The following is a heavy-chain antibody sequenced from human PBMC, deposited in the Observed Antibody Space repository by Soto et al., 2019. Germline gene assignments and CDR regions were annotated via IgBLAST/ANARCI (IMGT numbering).Heavy chain of an antibody. Sequence: LRLSCAASGFTFSNAWMSWVRQAPGKGLEWVGRIKSKTDGGTTDYAAPVKGRFTISRDDSKNTLYLQMNSLKTEDTAVYYCTTDRNEIVGATGDYWGQGTLVTVSS. CDR1: GFTFSNAW. V-gene: IGHV3-15*01. J-gene: IGHJ4*02. CDR3: TTDRNEIVGATGDY. D-gene: IGHD1-26*01. CDR2: IKSKTDGGTT.